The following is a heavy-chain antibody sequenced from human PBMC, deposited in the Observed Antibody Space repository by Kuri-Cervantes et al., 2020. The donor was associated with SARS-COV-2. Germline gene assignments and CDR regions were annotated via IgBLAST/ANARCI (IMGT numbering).Heavy chain of an antibody. D-gene: IGHD3-22*01. Sequence: KVSCKGSGYSFTSYWISWVRQMPGKGLEWMGRIDPSDSYTNYSPSFRGHVTISADKSISTAYLQWSSLKASDTAMYYCARHDYDSSGYYYVYYGMDVWGQGTTVTVSS. CDR3: ARHDYDSSGYYYVYYGMDV. CDR1: GYSFTSYW. J-gene: IGHJ6*02. CDR2: IDPSDSYT. V-gene: IGHV5-10-1*01.